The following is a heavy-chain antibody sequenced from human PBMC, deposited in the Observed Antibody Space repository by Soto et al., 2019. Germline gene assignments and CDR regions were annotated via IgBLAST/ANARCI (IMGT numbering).Heavy chain of an antibody. D-gene: IGHD1-1*01. V-gene: IGHV3-30-3*01. Sequence: GGSLRLSCAASGFTFSSYAMHWVRQAPGKGLEWVAVISYDGSNKYYADSVKGRFTISRDNSKNTLYLQMNSLRAEDTAVYYCARDLERRLPYYYGMDVWGQGTTVTVSS. CDR3: ARDLERRLPYYYGMDV. CDR2: ISYDGSNK. J-gene: IGHJ6*02. CDR1: GFTFSSYA.